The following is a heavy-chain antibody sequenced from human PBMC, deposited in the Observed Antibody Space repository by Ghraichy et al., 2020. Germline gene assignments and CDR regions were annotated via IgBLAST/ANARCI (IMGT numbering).Heavy chain of an antibody. CDR2: ISYHGEDK. CDR3: AKDWYGSSRYGGLVVY. J-gene: IGHJ4*02. CDR1: GFSFSSFG. V-gene: IGHV3-30*18. Sequence: GGSLRLSCAASGFSFSSFGLHWVRQAPGKGLEWVAAISYHGEDKNYADSVKGRFTISRDDSKSTLYLQMNSLRSEDTAVYYCAKDWYGSSRYGGLVVYWGQGTLVTVSS. D-gene: IGHD2-15*01.